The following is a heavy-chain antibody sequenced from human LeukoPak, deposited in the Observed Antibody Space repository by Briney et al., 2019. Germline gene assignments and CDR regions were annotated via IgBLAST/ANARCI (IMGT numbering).Heavy chain of an antibody. CDR1: GGSISSYY. CDR2: IYTSGST. V-gene: IGHV4-4*07. CDR3: AGIRGSFGNYYYYMDV. J-gene: IGHJ6*03. Sequence: SETLSLTCTVSGGSISSYYWSWIRQPAGKGLEWIGRIYTSGSTNYNPSLKSRVTMSVDTSKNQFSLKLSSVTAADTAVYYCAGIRGSFGNYYYYMDVWGKGTTVTVSS. D-gene: IGHD2-15*01.